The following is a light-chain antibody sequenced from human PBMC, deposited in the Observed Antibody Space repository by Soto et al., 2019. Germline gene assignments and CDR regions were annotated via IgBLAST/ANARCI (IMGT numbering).Light chain of an antibody. CDR1: SSVVGGYNY. V-gene: IGLV2-14*01. CDR2: EVS. Sequence: QSALTQPASVSGSPGQSITISCTGTSSVVGGYNYVSRYQQHPGKAPKLMIYEVSNRPSGVSNRFSGSKSGNTASLTISGLQAEDEADYYCSSYTSSSTRVFGTGTKLTVL. CDR3: SSYTSSSTRV. J-gene: IGLJ1*01.